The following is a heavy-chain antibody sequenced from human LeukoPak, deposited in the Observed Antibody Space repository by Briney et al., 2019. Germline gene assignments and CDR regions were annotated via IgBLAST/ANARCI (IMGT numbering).Heavy chain of an antibody. CDR1: GYSFVSYW. D-gene: IGHD5-18*01. CDR3: ASTLRAAMGHDAFDI. V-gene: IGHV5-51*01. J-gene: IGHJ3*02. CDR2: IYPGDSDT. Sequence: GESLKISCKGSGYSFVSYWIGWVRQMPGKGLEWLGIIYPGDSDTTYSPSFQGQVTISVDKSISTAYLQWSSLKASDTAIYYCASTLRAAMGHDAFDILGQGTMVTVSS.